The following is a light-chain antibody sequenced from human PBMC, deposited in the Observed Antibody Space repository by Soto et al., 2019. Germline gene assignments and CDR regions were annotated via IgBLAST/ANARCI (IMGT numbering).Light chain of an antibody. CDR1: SSNIGAGFD. CDR3: QSYDISLRGNV. V-gene: IGLV1-40*01. J-gene: IGLJ1*01. Sequence: QSALTQPPSVSGAPGQRVIMSCTGSSSNIGAGFDVHWYQQLPGSAPTLLIYDNTNRPTGVPDRFSGSKGGTSASLTITGLQADDEADYYCQSYDISLRGNVFGPGTKLTVL. CDR2: DNT.